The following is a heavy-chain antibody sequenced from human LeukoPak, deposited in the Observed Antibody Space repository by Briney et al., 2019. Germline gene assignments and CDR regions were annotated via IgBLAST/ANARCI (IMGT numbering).Heavy chain of an antibody. CDR1: GGSFSGYY. Sequence: SETLSLTCAVYGGSFSGYYWSWIRQPPGKGPEWIGEINHSGSTNYNPSLKSRVTISVDTSKNQFSLKLSSVTAADTAVYYCARRRRDPYYYGSGPFDPWGQGTLVTVSS. CDR2: INHSGST. D-gene: IGHD3-10*01. CDR3: ARRRRDPYYYGSGPFDP. V-gene: IGHV4-34*01. J-gene: IGHJ5*02.